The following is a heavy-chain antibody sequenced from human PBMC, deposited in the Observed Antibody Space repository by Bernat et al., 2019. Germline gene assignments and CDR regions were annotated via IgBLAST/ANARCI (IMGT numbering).Heavy chain of an antibody. CDR1: GFTFSSYW. Sequence: EVQLVESGGGLVQPGGSLRLSCAASGFTFSSYWMSWVRQAPGKGLEWVANIKQDGRDKYYGDSVKGRFTISRDNAKNSLYLQMSSPRVEDTAVYHCARADTRGWYVPDYWGQGTLVTVSS. J-gene: IGHJ4*02. CDR3: ARADTRGWYVPDY. D-gene: IGHD6-19*01. CDR2: IKQDGRDK. V-gene: IGHV3-7*04.